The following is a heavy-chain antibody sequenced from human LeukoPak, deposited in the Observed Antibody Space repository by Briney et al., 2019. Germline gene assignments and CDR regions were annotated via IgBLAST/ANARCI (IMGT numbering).Heavy chain of an antibody. CDR3: ARAYYDFWSGYYPTNDYYYMDV. D-gene: IGHD3-3*01. CDR1: GGTFSSYA. J-gene: IGHJ6*03. CDR2: IIPIFGTA. Sequence: SVKVSCKASGGTFSSYAISWVRQAPGQGLEWMGGIIPIFGTANYAQKFQGRVTITTDESTSTAYMELSSLRSEDKAVYYCARAYYDFWSGYYPTNDYYYMDVWGKGTMVTVSS. V-gene: IGHV1-69*05.